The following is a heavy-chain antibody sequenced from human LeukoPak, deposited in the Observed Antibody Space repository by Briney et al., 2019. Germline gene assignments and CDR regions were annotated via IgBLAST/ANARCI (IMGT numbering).Heavy chain of an antibody. CDR3: ARDRGVMNYYYYYYMDV. D-gene: IGHD3-10*01. CDR1: GGSISSSSYY. V-gene: IGHV4-39*07. CDR2: IYYSGST. Sequence: SETLSLTCTVSGGSISSSSYYWGWIRQPPGKGLEWIGSIYYSGSTYYNPSLKSRVTISVDTSKNQFSLKLSSVTAADTAVYYCARDRGVMNYYYYYYMDVWGKGTTVTVSS. J-gene: IGHJ6*03.